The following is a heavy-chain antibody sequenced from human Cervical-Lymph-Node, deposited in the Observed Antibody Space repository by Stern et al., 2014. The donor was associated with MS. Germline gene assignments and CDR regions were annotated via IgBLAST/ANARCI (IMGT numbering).Heavy chain of an antibody. V-gene: IGHV3-30-3*01. D-gene: IGHD2-8*01. CDR2: ISYDGSNK. J-gene: IGHJ4*02. CDR3: ARARIISPKMVISGPDY. Sequence: VQLVESGGGMVQPGRSPRLSCAASGFTFSSYAVHWVRQAPGKGLEWVAVISYDGSNKYYADSVKGRFTISRDNSKNTLYLQMNSLRVDDTAVYYCARARIISPKMVISGPDYWGQGTLVTVSS. CDR1: GFTFSSYA.